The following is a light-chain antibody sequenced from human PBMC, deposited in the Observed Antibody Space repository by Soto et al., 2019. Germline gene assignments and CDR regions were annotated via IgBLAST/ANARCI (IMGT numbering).Light chain of an antibody. CDR1: QGISTY. J-gene: IGKJ4*01. V-gene: IGKV3-11*01. CDR3: QQRSSWPLT. CDR2: DAS. Sequence: EIVLTQSPATLSLSPGERATLSCRASQGISTYLAWYQQKRGQAPRLLIYDASNRATGIPARFSGSESGTDFTLSISSLETEDFAVYYCQQRSSWPLTLRGGTKGDIK.